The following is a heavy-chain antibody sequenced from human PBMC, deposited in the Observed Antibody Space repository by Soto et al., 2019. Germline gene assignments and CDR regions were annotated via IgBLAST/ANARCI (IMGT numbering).Heavy chain of an antibody. V-gene: IGHV4-31*03. CDR3: AKGDKWESLLDY. J-gene: IGHJ4*02. CDR2: IYYSGST. CDR1: GGSITSGGYY. Sequence: QVQLQESGPGLVKPSQTLSLTCTVSGGSITSGGYYWSWIRQLPGKGLEWIGYIYYSGSTYYNPSLNSRITISMDTSKNQFSLKLSSVTAADTAVYYCAKGDKWESLLDYWGQGTLVTVSS. D-gene: IGHD1-26*01.